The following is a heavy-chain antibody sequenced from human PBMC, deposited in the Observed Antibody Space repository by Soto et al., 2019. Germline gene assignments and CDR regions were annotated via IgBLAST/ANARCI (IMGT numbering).Heavy chain of an antibody. J-gene: IGHJ3*02. CDR2: IDPSDSYT. D-gene: IGHD3-22*01. CDR3: AGHPFYDSSGYDAFDI. Sequence: EYLKISCKGSGYRFTSYWISWVRQMPGKGLELMGRIDPSDSYTNYSPSFQGHVTISADKSISTAYLHWSSLKASDTAMYYCAGHPFYDSSGYDAFDIWGQGTMVTVSS. V-gene: IGHV5-10-1*01. CDR1: GYRFTSYW.